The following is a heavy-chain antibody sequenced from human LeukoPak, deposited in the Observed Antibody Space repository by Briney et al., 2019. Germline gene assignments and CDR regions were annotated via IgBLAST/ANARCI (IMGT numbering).Heavy chain of an antibody. J-gene: IGHJ4*02. CDR1: GFTFSSYA. CDR2: INGDGSST. CDR3: ARGKSGVVDY. V-gene: IGHV3-74*01. D-gene: IGHD3-3*01. Sequence: GGSLRLSCGGSGFTFSSYAMHWVRQAPGKGLVWVSRINGDGSSTSYADSVKGRVTISRDNAKNTLYLQMNSLRAEDTAVFYCARGKSGVVDYWGQGTLVTVSS.